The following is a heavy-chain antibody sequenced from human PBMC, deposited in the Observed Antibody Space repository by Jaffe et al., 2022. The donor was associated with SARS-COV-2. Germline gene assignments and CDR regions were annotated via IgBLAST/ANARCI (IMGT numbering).Heavy chain of an antibody. CDR1: GFTLSDHF. J-gene: IGHJ5*02. D-gene: IGHD6-13*01. Sequence: EVQVVESGGGLVQPGGSLRLSCAASGFTLSDHFMDWVRQAPGKGLEWVGRTKNKANSYAAEYAASVKGRFTISRDDSKNSLYLEMNSLKTEDTAVYYCARSSNWRFDPWGQGTLVTVSS. CDR2: TKNKANSYAA. V-gene: IGHV3-72*01. CDR3: ARSSNWRFDP.